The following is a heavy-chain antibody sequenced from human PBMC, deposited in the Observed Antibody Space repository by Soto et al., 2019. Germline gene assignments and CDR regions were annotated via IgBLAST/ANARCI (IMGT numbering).Heavy chain of an antibody. CDR2: INPNSGVT. CDR1: GYTFTGYY. J-gene: IGHJ4*02. Sequence: ASLKVSCKASGYTFTGYYMHWVRQAPGQGLEWMGWINPNSGVTNYAQKFQGWVTMTRDTSISTAYMEPSSRRSDDTAVYYGARPPYYYDSSGPPFDFWGQGTMVTVSS. D-gene: IGHD3-22*01. CDR3: ARPPYYYDSSGPPFDF. V-gene: IGHV1-2*04.